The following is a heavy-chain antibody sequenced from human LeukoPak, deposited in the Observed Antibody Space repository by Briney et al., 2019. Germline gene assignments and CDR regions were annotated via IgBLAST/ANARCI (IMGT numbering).Heavy chain of an antibody. CDR3: ARDLPEGRWLQSDAFDI. CDR1: GYTFTSYG. D-gene: IGHD5-24*01. V-gene: IGHV1-18*01. CDR2: ISAYNGNT. Sequence: ASAKVSCKASGYTFTSYGISWVRQAPGQGLEWMGWISAYNGNTNYAQKLQGRVTMTTDTSTSTAYMELRSLRSDDTAVYYYARDLPEGRWLQSDAFDIWGQGTMVTVSS. J-gene: IGHJ3*02.